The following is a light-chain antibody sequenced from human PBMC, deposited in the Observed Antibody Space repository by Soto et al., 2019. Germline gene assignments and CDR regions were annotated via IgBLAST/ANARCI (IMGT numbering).Light chain of an antibody. V-gene: IGKV3-20*01. CDR1: QSVSSTY. J-gene: IGKJ5*01. CDR2: GTS. Sequence: EVALSQSPAALSLSPRERATLSCRASQSVSSTYLAWYQQQPGQAPRLLMSGTSNRATGTPDRFSGSGSGTDFTLTISRLEPEDFAVYYCQQYGSPPITFGQGTRLEI. CDR3: QQYGSPPIT.